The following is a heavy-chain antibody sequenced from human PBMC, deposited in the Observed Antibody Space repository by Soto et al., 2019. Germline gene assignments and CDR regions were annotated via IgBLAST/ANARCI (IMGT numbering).Heavy chain of an antibody. CDR1: GFAFTTYY. V-gene: IGHV3-7*03. CDR2: IKSDGSEQ. J-gene: IGHJ4*02. D-gene: IGHD3-9*01. CDR3: SRENWFQDY. Sequence: GGSLSLSGAASGFAFTTYYMTWVRQAPGKGLEWVASIKSDGSEQYYVDSVKGRFTISRDNAKKSLYLQMNSLRAEDTALYYCSRENWFQDYWGQGTLVTVSS.